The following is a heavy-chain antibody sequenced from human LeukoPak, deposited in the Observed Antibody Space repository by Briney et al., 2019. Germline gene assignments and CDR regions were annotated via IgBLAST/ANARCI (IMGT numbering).Heavy chain of an antibody. Sequence: PGRSLRLSCAASGFTFSSYGMHWVRQAPGKGLEWVAVIWYDGSNKYYADSVKGRFTISRDNSKNTLYLQMNSLRAEDTAVYYCARSLLLYGIVVVPHFDYWGQGTLVTVSP. CDR2: IWYDGSNK. D-gene: IGHD3-22*01. CDR3: ARSLLLYGIVVVPHFDY. CDR1: GFTFSSYG. J-gene: IGHJ4*02. V-gene: IGHV3-33*01.